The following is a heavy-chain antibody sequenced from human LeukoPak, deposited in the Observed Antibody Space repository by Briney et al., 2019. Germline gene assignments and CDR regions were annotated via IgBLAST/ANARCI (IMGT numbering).Heavy chain of an antibody. D-gene: IGHD1-14*01. J-gene: IGHJ6*03. V-gene: IGHV4-34*01. CDR2: INHSGST. CDR1: GGSFSGYY. Sequence: SETLSLTCAVYGGSFSGYYWSWIRQPPGKGREWIGEINHSGSTNYNPSLKSRVTISVDTSKNQFSLKLSSVTAADTAVYYCARGVLTVGYYYYYYMDVWGKGTTVTVSS. CDR3: ARGVLTVGYYYYYYMDV.